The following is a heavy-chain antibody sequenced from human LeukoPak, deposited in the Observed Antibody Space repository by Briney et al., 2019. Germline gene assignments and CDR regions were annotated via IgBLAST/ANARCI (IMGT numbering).Heavy chain of an antibody. CDR2: IIPIFGTA. CDR3: ARDRGSYKENAFDI. D-gene: IGHD1-26*01. Sequence: ASVKVSCKASGYTFTSYGISWVRQAPGQGLEWMGGIIPIFGTANYAQKFQGRVTITTDESTSTAYMELSSLRSEDTAVYYCARDRGSYKENAFDIWGQGTMVTVSS. CDR1: GYTFTSYG. J-gene: IGHJ3*02. V-gene: IGHV1-69*05.